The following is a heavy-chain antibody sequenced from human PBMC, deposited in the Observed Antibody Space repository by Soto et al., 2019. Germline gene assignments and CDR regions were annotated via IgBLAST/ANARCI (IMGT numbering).Heavy chain of an antibody. V-gene: IGHV1-8*01. Sequence: QVQLVQSGAEVNKPGASVKVSCKASGYTGTRYDINWVRQATGQGLQWMAVMKTNSGNTGYSQKFQGTVTMTRNTSISTAYMELSSLRSEDTAVYYCAREKSSYGMDVWGQGTTVTVSS. CDR2: MKTNSGNT. J-gene: IGHJ6*02. CDR1: GYTGTRYD. CDR3: AREKSSYGMDV.